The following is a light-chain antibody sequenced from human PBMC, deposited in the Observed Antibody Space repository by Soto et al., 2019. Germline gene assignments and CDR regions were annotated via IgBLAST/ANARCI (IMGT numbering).Light chain of an antibody. CDR1: QSINTN. Sequence: EIVMTQSPGALSVSPGERATLSCRASQSINTNLAWYQQKPGQAPRLLMYGASTRATGIPARFSGSGSGTEFTLTISSLQSEDFAVYYCQQYNNWPPYTFGQGTKVDIK. V-gene: IGKV3-15*01. CDR2: GAS. CDR3: QQYNNWPPYT. J-gene: IGKJ2*01.